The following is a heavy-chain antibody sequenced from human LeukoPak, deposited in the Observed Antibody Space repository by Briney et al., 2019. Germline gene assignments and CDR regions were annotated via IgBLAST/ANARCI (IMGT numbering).Heavy chain of an antibody. CDR2: ISYDGSNK. Sequence: GGSLRLSCAASGFTFSSYGMHWVRQAPGKGLEWVAVISYDGSNKYYADSVKGRFTISRDNSKNTLFLQMNSLRAEDTAVYYCARRWGSSSWYSYWGQGTLVTVSS. CDR1: GFTFSSYG. V-gene: IGHV3-30*03. D-gene: IGHD6-13*01. CDR3: ARRWGSSSWYSY. J-gene: IGHJ4*02.